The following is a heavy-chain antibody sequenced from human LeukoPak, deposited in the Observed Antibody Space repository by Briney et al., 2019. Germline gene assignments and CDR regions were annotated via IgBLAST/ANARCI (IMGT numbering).Heavy chain of an antibody. CDR1: RYTFTSYY. Sequence: ASVKVSCKASRYTFTSYYMHWVRQAPGQGLEWMGIINPSGGSTTYAQKFQGRVTMTRDTSTSTVYMELSSLRSEDTAVYYCARAGAITYYYDTSGYVDYWGQGTLVTVSS. D-gene: IGHD3-22*01. CDR3: ARAGAITYYYDTSGYVDY. CDR2: INPSGGST. J-gene: IGHJ4*02. V-gene: IGHV1-46*01.